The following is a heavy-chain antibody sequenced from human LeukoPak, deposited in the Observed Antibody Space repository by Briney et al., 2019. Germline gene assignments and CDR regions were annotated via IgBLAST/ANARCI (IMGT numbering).Heavy chain of an antibody. Sequence: SETLSLTCTVSGGSISSYYWSWIRQPPGKGLEWIGYIYYSGSTNYNPSLKSRVTISVDTSKNQFSLKLSSVTAADTAVYYCARDGYNSVHFDYWGQGTLVTVSS. CDR2: IYYSGST. CDR3: ARDGYNSVHFDY. V-gene: IGHV4-59*01. J-gene: IGHJ4*02. D-gene: IGHD5-24*01. CDR1: GGSISSYY.